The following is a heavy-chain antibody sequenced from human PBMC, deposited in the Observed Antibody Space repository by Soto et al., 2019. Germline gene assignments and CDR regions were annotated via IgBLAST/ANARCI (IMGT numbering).Heavy chain of an antibody. J-gene: IGHJ6*02. D-gene: IGHD3-22*01. CDR3: ARGPYYYDSSGYLGRSGYYYYGMDV. V-gene: IGHV1-69*13. Sequence: SVKVSCKASVGTFSSYAISWVRQAPGQGLEWMGGIIPIFGTANYAQKFQGRVTITADESTSTAYMELSSLRSEDTAVYYCARGPYYYDSSGYLGRSGYYYYGMDVWGQGTTVTVSS. CDR1: VGTFSSYA. CDR2: IIPIFGTA.